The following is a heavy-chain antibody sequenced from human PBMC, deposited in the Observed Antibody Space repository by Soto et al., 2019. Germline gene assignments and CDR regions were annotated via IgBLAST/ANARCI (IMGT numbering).Heavy chain of an antibody. V-gene: IGHV3-9*01. CDR1: GFTFDDYA. J-gene: IGHJ6*02. D-gene: IGHD1-26*01. Sequence: PVGSLRLSCAASGFTFDDYAMHWVRQVPGKGLEWVSGISWNSASLVYADSVRGRFTVSRDNARNSLSLQMNSLRAEDTAVYYCAKDVEVGATVFHFGMDVWGQGTTVTVSS. CDR3: AKDVEVGATVFHFGMDV. CDR2: ISWNSASL.